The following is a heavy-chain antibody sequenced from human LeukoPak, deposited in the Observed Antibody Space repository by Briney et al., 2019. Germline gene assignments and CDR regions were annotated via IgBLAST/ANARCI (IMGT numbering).Heavy chain of an antibody. V-gene: IGHV4-61*02. CDR3: ARGNSYCSSTSCYIWFDP. CDR2: ICTSGST. D-gene: IGHD2-2*02. Sequence: SETLSLTCTVSGGSISSGSYFWSWIRQPAGKGLEWIGRICTSGSTNYNPSLKGRVTISVDTSKNQFSLKLSSVTAAGTAMYYCARGNSYCSSTSCYIWFDPWGQRTLVTVSS. J-gene: IGHJ5*02. CDR1: GGSISSGSYF.